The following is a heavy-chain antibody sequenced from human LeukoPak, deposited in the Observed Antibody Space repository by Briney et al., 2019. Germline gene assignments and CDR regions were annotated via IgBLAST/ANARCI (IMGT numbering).Heavy chain of an antibody. CDR3: AREIAAAGTFDY. V-gene: IGHV4-34*01. J-gene: IGHJ4*02. CDR1: GGSFSGYY. CDR2: INHSGST. Sequence: PSETLSLTCAVYGGSFSGYYWSWIRQPPGKGLEWIGEINHSGSTNYNPSLKSRVTISVDTSKNQFSLKLSSVTAADTAVYYCAREIAAAGTFDYWGQGTLVTVSS. D-gene: IGHD6-13*01.